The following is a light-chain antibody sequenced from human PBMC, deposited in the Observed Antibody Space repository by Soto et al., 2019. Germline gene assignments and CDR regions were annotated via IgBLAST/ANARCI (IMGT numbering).Light chain of an antibody. CDR3: QKRSKWPSAT. V-gene: IGKV3-11*01. CDR2: DAS. CDR1: QSVSSY. J-gene: IGKJ4*01. Sequence: EIVLTQSPATLSLSPGERATLSCRASQSVSSYLAWYQQKPGQAPRLLIYDASNRATGIPARFSGSGSGTDFTLTISRLEPEDFAVYYCQKRSKWPSATLCDGTKVE.